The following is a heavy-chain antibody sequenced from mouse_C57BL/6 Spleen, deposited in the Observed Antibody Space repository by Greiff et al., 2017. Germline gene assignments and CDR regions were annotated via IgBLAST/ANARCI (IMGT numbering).Heavy chain of an antibody. Sequence: QVQLQQPGAELVMPGASVKLSCKASGYTFTSYWMHWVKQRPGQGLEWIVEIDPSDSYTNYNQKFKGKSTLTVDKSSSTAYMQLSSLTSEDSAVYYCARPTGNYFDYWGQGTTLTVSS. CDR2: IDPSDSYT. CDR3: ARPTGNYFDY. CDR1: GYTFTSYW. V-gene: IGHV1-69*01. J-gene: IGHJ2*01.